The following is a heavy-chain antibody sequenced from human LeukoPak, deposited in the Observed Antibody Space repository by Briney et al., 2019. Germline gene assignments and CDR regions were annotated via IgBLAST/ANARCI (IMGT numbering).Heavy chain of an antibody. CDR2: VSYDGNRK. Sequence: PGGSLRLSCVASGFTFSNFAIHWVRQAPGKGLEWVTIVSYDGNRKYYADSVRGRLTVSRDNSKNTLHLEMNSLRVEDTAVYYCARDMPGREAGATISDYWGQGTLVTVSS. J-gene: IGHJ4*02. V-gene: IGHV3-30-3*01. CDR3: ARDMPGREAGATISDY. CDR1: GFTFSNFA. D-gene: IGHD1-26*01.